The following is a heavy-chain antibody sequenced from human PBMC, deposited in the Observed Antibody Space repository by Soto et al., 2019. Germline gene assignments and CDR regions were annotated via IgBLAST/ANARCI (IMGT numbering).Heavy chain of an antibody. CDR3: AKAPSPYDSSGYYYVFDY. Sequence: GGSLRLSCAASGFTFSSYSVSWVRQAQGKGLEWVSAISGSGGSTYYADSVKGRFTISRDNSKNTLYLQMNSLRAEDTAVYYCAKAPSPYDSSGYYYVFDYWGQGTLVTVSS. D-gene: IGHD3-22*01. CDR1: GFTFSSYS. J-gene: IGHJ4*02. CDR2: ISGSGGST. V-gene: IGHV3-23*01.